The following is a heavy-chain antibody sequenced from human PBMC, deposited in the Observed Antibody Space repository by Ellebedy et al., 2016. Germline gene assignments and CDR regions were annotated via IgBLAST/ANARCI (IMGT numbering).Heavy chain of an antibody. J-gene: IGHJ4*02. CDR3: VRGGTNFDY. Sequence: GESLKISCAASGFTLTNHWMSWVRQAPGKGLEWVANIKQEGNTKYYVDSVKGRFTISRDNAKNSLYLQMDRLRVEDTAVYYCVRGGTNFDYWGQGTLVTVSS. CDR2: IKQEGNTK. CDR1: GFTLTNHW. V-gene: IGHV3-7*04.